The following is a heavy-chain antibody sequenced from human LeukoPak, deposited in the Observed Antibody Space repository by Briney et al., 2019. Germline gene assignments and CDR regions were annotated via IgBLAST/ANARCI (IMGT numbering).Heavy chain of an antibody. J-gene: IGHJ4*02. V-gene: IGHV4-39*07. D-gene: IGHD3-16*01. CDR1: GGSISSSSYY. CDR2: INHSGST. Sequence: PSETLSLTCTVSGGSISSSSYYWSWIRQPPGKGLEWIGEINHSGSTNYNPSLKSRVTISVDTSKNQFSLKLSSVTAADTAVYYCARVAGDNSLDYWGQGTLVTVSS. CDR3: ARVAGDNSLDY.